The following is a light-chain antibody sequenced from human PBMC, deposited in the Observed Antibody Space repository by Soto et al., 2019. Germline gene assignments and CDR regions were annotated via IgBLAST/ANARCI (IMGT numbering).Light chain of an antibody. CDR1: QSVLYSSNNKNY. CDR3: QQYYSTPLT. Sequence: DIVMTHSPDSLAVSLGERATINCKASQSVLYSSNNKNYLAWYRQKPGQPPKLLIYWASTRESGVPDRFSGSGSGTDFTLTISSLQAEDVAVYYCQQYYSTPLTFGGGTKVDIK. V-gene: IGKV4-1*01. J-gene: IGKJ4*01. CDR2: WAS.